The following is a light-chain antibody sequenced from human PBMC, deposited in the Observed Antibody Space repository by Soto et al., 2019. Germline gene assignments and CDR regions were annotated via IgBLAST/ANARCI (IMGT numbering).Light chain of an antibody. V-gene: IGKV1-39*01. Sequence: DIQMTQSPSSLSASVGDRVTITCRASQTITRFLNWYQQKPGTAPELLISVASSLQSGVPSRFSGSGFGTEFTLTISSLQPEDFATYYCQQSHTTPWTFGHGTQVEIK. CDR1: QTITRF. CDR3: QQSHTTPWT. J-gene: IGKJ1*01. CDR2: VAS.